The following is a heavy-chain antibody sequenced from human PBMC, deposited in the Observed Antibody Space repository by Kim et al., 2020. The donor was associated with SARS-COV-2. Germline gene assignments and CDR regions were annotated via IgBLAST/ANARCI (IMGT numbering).Heavy chain of an antibody. CDR3: ARDSIVIWTPHGYGMDV. V-gene: IGHV1-46*01. J-gene: IGHJ6*02. CDR1: GYTFTSYY. Sequence: ASVKVSCKASGYTFTSYYMHWVRQAPGQGLEWMGIINPSGGSTSYAQKFQGRVTMTRDTSTSTVYMELSSLRSEDTAVYYCARDSIVIWTPHGYGMDVWGQGTTVTVSS. D-gene: IGHD3-16*02. CDR2: INPSGGST.